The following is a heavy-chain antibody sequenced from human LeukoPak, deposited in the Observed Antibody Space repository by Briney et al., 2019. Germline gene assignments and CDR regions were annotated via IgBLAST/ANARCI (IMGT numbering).Heavy chain of an antibody. Sequence: SETLSLTCAVYGGSLSGYYWSWIRQPPGKGPEWIGEIKHSGSTNYNPSLKSRVTISVDTSKNQFFLKLRSVTAADTAVYYCARVREYDYVWGSYRLFDYWGQGTLVTVSS. CDR1: GGSLSGYY. CDR2: IKHSGST. V-gene: IGHV4-34*01. D-gene: IGHD3-16*02. CDR3: ARVREYDYVWGSYRLFDY. J-gene: IGHJ4*02.